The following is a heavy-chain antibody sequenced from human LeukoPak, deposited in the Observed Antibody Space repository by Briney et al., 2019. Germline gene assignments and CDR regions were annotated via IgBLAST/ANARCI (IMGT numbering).Heavy chain of an antibody. V-gene: IGHV1-18*04. CDR1: GYTFTSYG. Sequence: ASVKVSCKASGYTFTSYGISWVRQAPGQGLEGMGWISAYNGNTNYAQKLQGRVTMTTHTSTSTAYMELRSLRSDDTAVYYCARGLTAFGELSAPFDYWGQGTLVTVSS. D-gene: IGHD3-10*01. CDR3: ARGLTAFGELSAPFDY. J-gene: IGHJ4*02. CDR2: ISAYNGNT.